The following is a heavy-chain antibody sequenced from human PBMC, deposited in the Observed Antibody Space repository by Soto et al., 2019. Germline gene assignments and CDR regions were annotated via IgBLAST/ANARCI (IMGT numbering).Heavy chain of an antibody. Sequence: QVQLVQSGAEVKKPGASVTVSCKASGYTLTSYYIHWVRQAPGQGLEWMGIINPRGGSTSYAQKFQGRVTMSRDTSTSTVYMELSSLRSEDTAVYYCARDVGSNSEYFDYWGQGTLVLVSS. V-gene: IGHV1-46*01. CDR1: GYTLTSYY. D-gene: IGHD4-4*01. J-gene: IGHJ4*02. CDR2: INPRGGST. CDR3: ARDVGSNSEYFDY.